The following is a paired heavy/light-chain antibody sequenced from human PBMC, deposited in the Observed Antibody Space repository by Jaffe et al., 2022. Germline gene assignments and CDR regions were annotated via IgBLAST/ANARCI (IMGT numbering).Light chain of an antibody. Sequence: QSALTQPASVSGSPGQSVTISCTGTSSDVGAYNHISWYQQHPGKAPKLIIYEVSNRPSGISNRFSGSKSGNTASLTISGLQTEDEADYHCSSYTTSLTLVFGGGTKLTVL. CDR1: SSDVGAYNH. CDR3: SSYTTSLTLV. V-gene: IGLV2-14*01. J-gene: IGLJ2*01. CDR2: EVS.
Heavy chain of an antibody. J-gene: IGHJ3*02. CDR2: TYYRSKWFN. CDR1: GDSVSSNSAA. CDR3: ARDPGWALSALDI. D-gene: IGHD1-26*01. Sequence: QVQLQQSGPGLVKPPQTLSVTCAISGDSVSSNSAAWNWLRQSPSRGLEWLGRTYYRSKWFNDYAPYLKSRITINPDTSKNQFSLHLRSVTPEDTAIYYCARDPGWALSALDIWGQETMVTVSS. V-gene: IGHV6-1*01.